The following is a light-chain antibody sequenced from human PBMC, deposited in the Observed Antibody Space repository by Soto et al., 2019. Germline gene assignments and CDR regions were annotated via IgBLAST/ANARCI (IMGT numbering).Light chain of an antibody. CDR3: LLYYGGLV. V-gene: IGLV7-43*01. CDR1: TGAVTSGYY. Sequence: QAVVTQEPSLTVSPGGTVTLTCASSTGAVTSGYYPNWFQQKPGQAPRALIYNTSNKHSWTPARFSGSLLGGKAALTLSGVQPEDEAEYYCLLYYGGLVFGGGTKLTVL. J-gene: IGLJ2*01. CDR2: NTS.